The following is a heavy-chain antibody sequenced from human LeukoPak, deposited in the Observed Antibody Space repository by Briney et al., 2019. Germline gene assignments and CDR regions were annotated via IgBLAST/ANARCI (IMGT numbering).Heavy chain of an antibody. CDR2: XXADNGNT. CDR1: GFTFKNYG. CDR3: ARDRRGYSAYDGEGFDY. V-gene: IGHV1-18*04. Sequence: AXVKXSCKASGFTFKNYGFSWVRQAPGQGLQWMGWXXADNGNTKYAQNLQGRVIMTTDRSTGTAYVELTSLRSDDTAVYYCARDRRGYSAYDGEGFDYWGQGTLVTVSS. J-gene: IGHJ4*02. D-gene: IGHD5-12*01.